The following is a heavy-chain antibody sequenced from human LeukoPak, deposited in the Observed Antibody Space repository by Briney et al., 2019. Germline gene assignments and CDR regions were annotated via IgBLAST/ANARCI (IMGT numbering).Heavy chain of an antibody. Sequence: PGGSLRLSCAASGFTFSSYEMNWVRQAPGKGLEWVSYISSSGSTIYYTDSVKGRFTISRDNAKNSLYLQMNSLRAEDTAVYYCARDAYINYARSRAFDYWGQGTLVTVSS. CDR3: ARDAYINYARSRAFDY. J-gene: IGHJ4*02. D-gene: IGHD4-11*01. V-gene: IGHV3-48*03. CDR1: GFTFSSYE. CDR2: ISSSGSTI.